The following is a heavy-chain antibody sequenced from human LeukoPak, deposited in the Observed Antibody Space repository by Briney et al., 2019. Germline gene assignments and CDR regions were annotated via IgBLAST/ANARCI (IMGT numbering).Heavy chain of an antibody. Sequence: ASVKVSCKASGYTXTAYYMHGVRLAPGQGLEWMGWINPNTGATNYAQIFQGRVTMTRDTSISTAYMELHRLRSDDTAVYYCATPDCSGGSCYPACWGQGTLVTVSS. CDR1: GYTXTAYY. V-gene: IGHV1-2*02. CDR2: INPNTGAT. D-gene: IGHD2-15*01. J-gene: IGHJ4*02. CDR3: ATPDCSGGSCYPAC.